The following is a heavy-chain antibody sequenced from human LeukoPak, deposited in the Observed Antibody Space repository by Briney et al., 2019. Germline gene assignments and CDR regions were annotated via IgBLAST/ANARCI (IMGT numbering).Heavy chain of an antibody. CDR3: ARDGDPYYFDSSGYLHPLRY. J-gene: IGHJ4*02. CDR1: GYTFSGYY. D-gene: IGHD3-22*01. V-gene: IGHV1-2*02. Sequence: ASVKVSCKASGYTFSGYYMHWVRQAPGQGLEWMGWINPNSGGTNYAQKFQGRVTMTRDTSISTAYMELSRLRSDDTAVYYCARDGDPYYFDSSGYLHPLRYWGQGTLVTVSS. CDR2: INPNSGGT.